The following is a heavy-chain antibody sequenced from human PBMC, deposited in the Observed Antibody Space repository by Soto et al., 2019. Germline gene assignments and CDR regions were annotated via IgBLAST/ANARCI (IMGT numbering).Heavy chain of an antibody. Sequence: QVQLQQWGAGLLKPSETLSLTCAVYGGSFSGYYWSWIRQPPGQGLEWIGEINHSGSTNYNPSLKSRVTISVDTSKNQFSLKLSSVTAADTAVYYCARGFGVYYYYYMDVWGKGTTVTVSS. CDR2: INHSGST. D-gene: IGHD3-10*01. CDR1: GGSFSGYY. J-gene: IGHJ6*03. CDR3: ARGFGVYYYYYMDV. V-gene: IGHV4-34*01.